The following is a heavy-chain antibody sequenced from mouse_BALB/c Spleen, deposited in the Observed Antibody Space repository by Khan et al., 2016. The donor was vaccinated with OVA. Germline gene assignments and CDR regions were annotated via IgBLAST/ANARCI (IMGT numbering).Heavy chain of an antibody. CDR1: GYTFTNYG. D-gene: IGHD2-10*01. CDR2: INTYTGEP. V-gene: IGHV9-3-1*01. CDR3: ARPPYFSYVMVF. J-gene: IGHJ4*01. Sequence: QSGPELKKPGETVKISCKASGYTFTNYGMNWVKQAPGKGLKWMGWINTYTGEPTYADDFKGRFAFSLETSASTAYLQINNLKNGDTATYFCARPPYFSYVMVFWGQGTSITVSS.